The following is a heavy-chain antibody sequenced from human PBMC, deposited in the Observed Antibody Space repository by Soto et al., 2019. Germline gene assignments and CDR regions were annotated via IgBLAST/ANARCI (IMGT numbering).Heavy chain of an antibody. CDR3: AKDLAAAGTYYYGMAV. CDR2: ISYDGSNK. V-gene: IGHV3-30*18. J-gene: IGHJ6*02. Sequence: PGGSLRLSCAASGFTFSSYGMHWVRQAPGKGLEWVAVISYDGSNKYYADSVKGRFTISRDNSKNTLYLQMNSLRAEDTAVYYCAKDLAAAGTYYYGMAVWGQGTTVTVSS. D-gene: IGHD6-13*01. CDR1: GFTFSSYG.